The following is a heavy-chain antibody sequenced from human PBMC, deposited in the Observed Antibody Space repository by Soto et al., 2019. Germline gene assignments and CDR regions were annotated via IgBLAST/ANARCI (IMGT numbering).Heavy chain of an antibody. CDR3: ARGGTRIEY. V-gene: IGHV1-69*13. D-gene: IGHD3-16*01. CDR1: GGTFRTSG. Sequence: SVKASCKTSGGTFRTSGISWVRQAPAQEHEWMGGIMPVFPTPDYAQKFQGRVTITADESTGTAYMELRSLRSDDTAVYYCARGGTRIEYWGQGSLVTVSS. CDR2: IMPVFPTP. J-gene: IGHJ4*02.